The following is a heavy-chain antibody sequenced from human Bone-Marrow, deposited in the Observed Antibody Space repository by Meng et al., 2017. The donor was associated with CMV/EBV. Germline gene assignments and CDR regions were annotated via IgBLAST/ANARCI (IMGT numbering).Heavy chain of an antibody. CDR3: VRGSGVVVPAAIDY. J-gene: IGHJ4*02. V-gene: IGHV4-39*07. Sequence: GSLRLSCTVSGGSISSSSYYWGWIRRPPGKGLEWIGSIYYSGSTYYNPSLKSRVTISVDTSKNQFSLKLSSVTAADTAVYYCVRGSGVVVPAAIDYWGQGTLVTVSS. CDR2: IYYSGST. D-gene: IGHD2-2*01. CDR1: GGSISSSSYY.